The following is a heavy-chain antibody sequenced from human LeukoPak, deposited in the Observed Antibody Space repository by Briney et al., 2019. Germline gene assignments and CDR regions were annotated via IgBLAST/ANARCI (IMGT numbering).Heavy chain of an antibody. V-gene: IGHV4-39*01. J-gene: IGHJ4*02. CDR2: IYYSGST. D-gene: IGHD2-15*01. CDR3: AREVLYCSSGSCYPYYFDY. CDR1: GGSISSSSHY. Sequence: SETLSLTCTVSGGSISSSSHYWDWIRQPPGKGLEWIGSIYYSGSTYCNPSLKSRVTISVDTSKNQFSLQLTSVTASDTAVYYCAREVLYCSSGSCYPYYFDYWGQGTLLNVSS.